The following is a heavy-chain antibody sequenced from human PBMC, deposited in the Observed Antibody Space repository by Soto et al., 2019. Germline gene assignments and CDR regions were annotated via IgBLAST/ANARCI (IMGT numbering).Heavy chain of an antibody. CDR2: INPSGGST. CDR3: AREPVSLAARLRWGTDRGGMDV. V-gene: IGHV1-46*01. Sequence: QVQLVQSGAEVKKPGASVKVSCKASGYTFTSYYMHWVRQAPGQGLEWMGIINPSGGSTSYAQKCQGRVTMTRDTSTSTDYMELSSLRSEDTAVYYCAREPVSLAARLRWGTDRGGMDVWGQGTTVTVSS. CDR1: GYTFTSYY. J-gene: IGHJ6*02. D-gene: IGHD6-6*01.